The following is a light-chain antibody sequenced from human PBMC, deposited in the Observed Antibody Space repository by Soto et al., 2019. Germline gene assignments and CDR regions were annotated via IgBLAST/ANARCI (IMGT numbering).Light chain of an antibody. V-gene: IGLV2-14*01. Sequence: SVLTQPASVSGSPGQSITISCTRTSSDVGGYNYVSWYQQHPGKAPKLMIYDVSNRPSGVSNRFSGSKSGNTASLTISGLQAEDEADYYCSSYTSSSTPVFGTGTKVTVL. CDR2: DVS. CDR1: SSDVGGYNY. J-gene: IGLJ1*01. CDR3: SSYTSSSTPV.